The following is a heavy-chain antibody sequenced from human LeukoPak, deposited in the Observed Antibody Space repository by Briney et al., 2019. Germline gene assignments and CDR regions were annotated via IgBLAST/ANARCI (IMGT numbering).Heavy chain of an antibody. J-gene: IGHJ3*02. CDR1: GYTFTSYG. V-gene: IGHV1-18*01. Sequence: ASVKVSCKASGYTFTSYGISWVRQAPGQGLEWMGWISAYSGHTYYARKLQGRVTMTTHTSTSTAYMELRSLRSDDTAVYYCARVYCSGGSCLDAFDIWGQGTMVTVSS. CDR2: ISAYSGHT. D-gene: IGHD2-15*01. CDR3: ARVYCSGGSCLDAFDI.